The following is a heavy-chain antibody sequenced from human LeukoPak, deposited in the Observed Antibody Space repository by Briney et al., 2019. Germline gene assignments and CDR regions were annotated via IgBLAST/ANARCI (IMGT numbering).Heavy chain of an antibody. CDR3: ARRGYDYDSGGYYCFDY. Sequence: GGSLRLSCAASVFTFSRNAMSWVRQAPGKGLEWVSSITGSGGYTYNADSVKGRFTISRDNSKNTLSLQMNSLRAEDTAVYYCARRGYDYDSGGYYCFDYWGQGTLVTVSS. CDR1: VFTFSRNA. D-gene: IGHD3-22*01. V-gene: IGHV3-23*01. J-gene: IGHJ4*02. CDR2: ITGSGGYT.